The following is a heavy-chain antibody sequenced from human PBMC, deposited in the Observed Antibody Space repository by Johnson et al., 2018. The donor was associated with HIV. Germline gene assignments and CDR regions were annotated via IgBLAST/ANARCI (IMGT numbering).Heavy chain of an antibody. CDR3: AKGRYSSSWYLAGAFDI. D-gene: IGHD6-13*01. Sequence: GGVVQPGRSLRLSCAASEFTFSSYGMHWVRQAPGKGLEWVAFIRYDGSNKYYVDSVKGRFTISRDNSQNTLYLQMSSLRAEDTAIYYCAKGRYSSSWYLAGAFDIWGQGTMVTVSS. J-gene: IGHJ3*02. CDR2: IRYDGSNK. V-gene: IGHV3-30*02. CDR1: EFTFSSYG.